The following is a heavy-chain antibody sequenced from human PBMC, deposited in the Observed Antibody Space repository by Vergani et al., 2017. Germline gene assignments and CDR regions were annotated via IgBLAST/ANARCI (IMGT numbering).Heavy chain of an antibody. V-gene: IGHV4-59*01. Sequence: QVQLQESGPGLVKPSETLSLTCTVSGGSISSYYWSWIRQPPGKGLEWIGYIYYSGSTNYNPSLKSRVTISVDTSKNQFSLRLSSVTAADTSVYYCARDRHSSSSDHYYYYYYMDFWGKGTTVTVSS. CDR1: GGSISSYY. D-gene: IGHD6-6*01. CDR2: IYYSGST. J-gene: IGHJ6*03. CDR3: ARDRHSSSSDHYYYYYYMDF.